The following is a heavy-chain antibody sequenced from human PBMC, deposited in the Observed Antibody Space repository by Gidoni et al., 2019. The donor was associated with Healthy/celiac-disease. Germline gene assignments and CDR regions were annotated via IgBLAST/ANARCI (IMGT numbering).Heavy chain of an antibody. V-gene: IGHV5-51*01. CDR1: GYSFTSYW. CDR3: ARRDDIVVVPAAPIDAFDI. D-gene: IGHD2-2*01. CDR2: IYPGDSDT. Sequence: EVQLVQSGAEVKKPGESLKISCKGSGYSFTSYWIGWVRQMPGKGLEWMGIIYPGDSDTRYSPSFQGQVTISADKSISTAYLQWSSLKASDTAMYYCARRDDIVVVPAAPIDAFDIWGQGTMVTVSS. J-gene: IGHJ3*02.